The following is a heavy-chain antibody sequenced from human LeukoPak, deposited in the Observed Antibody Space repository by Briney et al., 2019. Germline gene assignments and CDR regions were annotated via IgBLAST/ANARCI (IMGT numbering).Heavy chain of an antibody. D-gene: IGHD2-15*01. J-gene: IGHJ4*02. CDR3: ARDCSGVYYFDY. Sequence: PGGSLRLSCAASGFTFSSYEMNWVRQAPGKGLDWVSYISSSGSTIYYADSVKGRFTISRDNAKNSLYLQMNSLRAEDTAVYYCARDCSGVYYFDYWGQGTLVTVSS. V-gene: IGHV3-48*03. CDR2: ISSSGSTI. CDR1: GFTFSSYE.